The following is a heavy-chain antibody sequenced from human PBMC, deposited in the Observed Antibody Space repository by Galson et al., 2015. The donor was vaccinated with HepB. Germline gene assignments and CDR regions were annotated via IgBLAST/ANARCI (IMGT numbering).Heavy chain of an antibody. CDR1: GFTFSDYY. D-gene: IGHD3-22*01. V-gene: IGHV3-11*06. CDR3: AREYDSSGYGKGGMDV. CDR2: ISSSSSYT. Sequence: SLRLSCAASGFTFSDYYMSWIRQAPGKGLEWVSYISSSSSYTNYADSVKGRFTISRDNAKNSLYLQMNSLRAEDTAVYYCAREYDSSGYGKGGMDVWGQGTTVTVSS. J-gene: IGHJ6*02.